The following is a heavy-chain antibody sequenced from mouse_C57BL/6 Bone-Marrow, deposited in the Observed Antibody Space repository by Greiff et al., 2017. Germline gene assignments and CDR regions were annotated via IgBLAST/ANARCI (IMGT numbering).Heavy chain of an antibody. Sequence: EVQLQQSGPELVKPGASVKIPCKASGYTFTDYNMDWVKQSHGKSLEWIGDINPNNGGTSYNQKFKGKAPLTVDKSSSTAYMELRSLTSEDAAVYSCARKEPIRLDWYFDVWGTGTTVTVSS. D-gene: IGHD1-2*01. CDR2: INPNNGGT. V-gene: IGHV1-18*01. CDR1: GYTFTDYN. J-gene: IGHJ1*03. CDR3: ARKEPIRLDWYFDV.